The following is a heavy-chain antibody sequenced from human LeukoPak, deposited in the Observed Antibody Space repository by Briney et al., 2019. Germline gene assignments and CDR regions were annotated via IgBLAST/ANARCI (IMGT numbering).Heavy chain of an antibody. D-gene: IGHD6-13*01. CDR1: GFTFSSYG. J-gene: IGHJ5*02. Sequence: GGSLRLSCAASGFTFSSYGIHWVRQAPGKGLEWVAYIQYDGSNEQYADSVKGRFSISRDNSKNILYLHVSSLRAEDTAVYYCARGGSWYAWFDPWGQGTLVTVSS. V-gene: IGHV3-30*02. CDR3: ARGGSWYAWFDP. CDR2: IQYDGSNE.